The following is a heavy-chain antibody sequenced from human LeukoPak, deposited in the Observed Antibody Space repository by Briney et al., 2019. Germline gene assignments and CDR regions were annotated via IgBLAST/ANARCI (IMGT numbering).Heavy chain of an antibody. CDR3: TKILWFGDSDALDY. CDR2: MSGSGGRT. CDR1: GFTFSSYA. D-gene: IGHD3-10*01. J-gene: IGHJ4*02. V-gene: IGHV3-23*01. Sequence: PGGSLRLSCAASGFTFSSYAMSWVRHAPGKGLEWVSAMSGSGGRTYYEESMKGRFTISRDNSNNTLYLQMNSLRVEDTAVYYCTKILWFGDSDALDYWGQGTLVTVSS.